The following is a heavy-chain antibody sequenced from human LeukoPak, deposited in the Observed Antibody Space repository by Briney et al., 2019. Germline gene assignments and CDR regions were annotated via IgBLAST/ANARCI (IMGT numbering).Heavy chain of an antibody. J-gene: IGHJ3*02. D-gene: IGHD2-15*01. CDR2: TTSSSSYI. CDR1: GFTFSSYN. Sequence: GGSLRLSCAASGFTFSSYNMNWVRQAPGKGLEWVSSTTSSSSYIYYADSVKGRFTISRDNAKNSLYLQMNSLRAEDTAVYYCARGTYCSGGSCYRTYDAFDIWGQGTMVTVSS. CDR3: ARGTYCSGGSCYRTYDAFDI. V-gene: IGHV3-21*01.